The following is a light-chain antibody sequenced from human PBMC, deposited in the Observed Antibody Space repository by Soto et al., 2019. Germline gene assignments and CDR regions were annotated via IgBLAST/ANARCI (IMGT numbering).Light chain of an antibody. CDR1: QSVLHSSNNKNY. Sequence: DIVMTQSPDALAVSLGERATINCKSSQSVLHSSNNKNYLAWYRENPGQPPKLLIYWASTRESGVPDRFSGSGSETDFTLTISSLQAEDVAVYYDQHYFGPPQTVGQGTKVEIK. V-gene: IGKV4-1*01. J-gene: IGKJ1*01. CDR2: WAS. CDR3: QHYFGPPQT.